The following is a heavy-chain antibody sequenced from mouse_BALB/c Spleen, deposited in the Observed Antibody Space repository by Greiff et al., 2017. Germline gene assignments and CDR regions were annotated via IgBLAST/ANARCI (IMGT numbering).Heavy chain of an antibody. CDR3: ARDSGYYGSSSACFAY. Sequence: EVQGVESGGGLVQPGGSRKLSCAASGFTFSSFGMHWVRQAPEKGLEWVAYISSGSSTIYYADTVKGRFTISRDNPKNTLFLQMTGLRSEDTAMYYCARDSGYYGSSSACFAYWGQGTLVTVSA. CDR2: ISSGSSTI. J-gene: IGHJ3*01. V-gene: IGHV5-17*02. D-gene: IGHD1-1*01. CDR1: GFTFSSFG.